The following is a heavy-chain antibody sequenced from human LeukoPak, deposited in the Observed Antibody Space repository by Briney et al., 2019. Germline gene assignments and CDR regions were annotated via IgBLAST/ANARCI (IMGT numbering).Heavy chain of an antibody. CDR2: INYSGNT. D-gene: IGHD2/OR15-2a*01. V-gene: IGHV4-59*08. Sequence: SETVSLTCTVSGGSISDYYWSWIRQPPGKGLEWIAYINYSGNTDYNPSLKSRVTISVDTSKNHFSLKLNSVTAADTAVYYCARLNVLNNSVLHHFDRWGQRPVVTVSS. CDR1: GGSISDYY. CDR3: ARLNVLNNSVLHHFDR. J-gene: IGHJ4*02.